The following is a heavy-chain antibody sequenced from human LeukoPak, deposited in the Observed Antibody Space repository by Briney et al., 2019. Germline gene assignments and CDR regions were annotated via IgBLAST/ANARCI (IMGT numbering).Heavy chain of an antibody. CDR2: IFYNGNT. CDR1: GAIIKRGGFN. D-gene: IGHD3-3*01. CDR3: TRRPKEPGFWSGYVDS. J-gene: IGHJ4*02. Sequence: PSETLSLTCSVSGAIIKRGGFNWDWIRQPPGKGLEYIGSIFYNGNTYYNPSLESRVTISVDTSENQFSLNLYSVTAADTAVYYCTRRPKEPGFWSGYVDSWGQGTLVTVSS. V-gene: IGHV4-39*01.